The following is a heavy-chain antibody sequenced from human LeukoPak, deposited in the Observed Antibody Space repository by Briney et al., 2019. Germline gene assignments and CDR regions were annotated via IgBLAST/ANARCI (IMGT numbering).Heavy chain of an antibody. Sequence: PSETLSLTCTVSGGSIGSYYWSWIRQPPGKGLEWIGYIYYSGSTNYNPSLKSRVTISVDTSKNQFSLKLSSVTAADTAVYYCAGGRDTMVRGVTYNWFDPWGQGTLVTVSS. CDR2: IYYSGST. V-gene: IGHV4-59*01. CDR3: AGGRDTMVRGVTYNWFDP. CDR1: GGSIGSYY. J-gene: IGHJ5*02. D-gene: IGHD3-10*01.